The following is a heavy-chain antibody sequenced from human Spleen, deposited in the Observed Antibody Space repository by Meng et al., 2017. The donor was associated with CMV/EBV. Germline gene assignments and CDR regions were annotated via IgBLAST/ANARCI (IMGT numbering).Heavy chain of an antibody. D-gene: IGHD1-1*01. J-gene: IGHJ4*02. CDR1: GYTFTSYD. Sequence: ASVKVSCKASGYTFTSYDINWVRQATGQGLEWMGWIIPNSGGTNCAQSFRGRVTMTRDMSINTAYMELTSLRSDDTAVYYCARDRPRYIKPFDYWGQGTLVTVSS. CDR3: ARDRPRYIKPFDY. V-gene: IGHV1-2*02. CDR2: IIPNSGGT.